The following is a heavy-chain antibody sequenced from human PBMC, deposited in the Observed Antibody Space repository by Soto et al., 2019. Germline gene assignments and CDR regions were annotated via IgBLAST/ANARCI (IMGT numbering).Heavy chain of an antibody. CDR2: MNPNSAGS. CDR3: ARERHLNSPSDAFDL. CDR1: GYNFIAQN. Sequence: QVHLVQSGAEVKKPGASVKVSCMASGYNFIAQNIHLVRQAPGLGLEWMGKMNPNSAGSDYAPEFQGRVTETRDTSISTVYVELTSLNSDDTAVYYCARERHLNSPSDAFDLWGQGTMVIVSS. D-gene: IGHD1-7*01. J-gene: IGHJ3*01. V-gene: IGHV1-2*02.